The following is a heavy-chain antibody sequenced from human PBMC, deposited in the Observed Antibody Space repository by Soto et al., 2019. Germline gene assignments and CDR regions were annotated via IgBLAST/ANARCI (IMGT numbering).Heavy chain of an antibody. CDR2: IYYSGST. D-gene: IGHD6-13*01. Sequence: SETLSLTCTVSGGSISSSSYYWGWIRQPPGKGLEWIGSIYYSGSTYYNPSLKSRVTISVDTSKNQFSLKLSSVTAADTAVYYCARQISQIAAAGTGWFDPWGQGTLVTVSS. CDR3: ARQISQIAAAGTGWFDP. CDR1: GGSISSSSYY. V-gene: IGHV4-39*01. J-gene: IGHJ5*02.